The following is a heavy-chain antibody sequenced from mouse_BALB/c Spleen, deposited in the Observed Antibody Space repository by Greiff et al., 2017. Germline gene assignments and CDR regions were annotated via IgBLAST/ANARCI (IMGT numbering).Heavy chain of an antibody. CDR3: ARAYGNYEGAMDY. CDR2: IWAGGST. J-gene: IGHJ4*01. V-gene: IGHV2-9*02. Sequence: QVQLQQSGPGLVAPSQSLSITCTVSGFSLTSYGVHWVRQPPGKGLEWLGVIWAGGSTNYNSALMYRLSISKDNSKSQVFLKMNSLQTDDTAMYYCARAYGNYEGAMDYWGQGTSVTVSS. CDR1: GFSLTSYG. D-gene: IGHD2-1*01.